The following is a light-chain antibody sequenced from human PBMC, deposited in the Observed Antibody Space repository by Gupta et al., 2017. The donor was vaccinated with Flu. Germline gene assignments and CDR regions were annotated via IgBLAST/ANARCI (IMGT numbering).Light chain of an antibody. CDR2: GAS. V-gene: IGKV3-15*01. CDR1: QSVSSN. CDR3: QQYNNWPPWT. Sequence: ERATLPCRSSQSVSSNLASYQQKPGQAPRLLIYGASTRATGIPARFSGSASGTEFTLTISSLQSEDFAVYYCQQYNNWPPWTFGQGTKVEIK. J-gene: IGKJ1*01.